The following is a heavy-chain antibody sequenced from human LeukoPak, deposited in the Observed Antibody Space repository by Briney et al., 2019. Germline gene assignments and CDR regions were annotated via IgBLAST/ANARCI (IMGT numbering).Heavy chain of an antibody. D-gene: IGHD5-12*01. CDR2: IIPIFGTA. Sequence: SVKVPCKASGGTFSSYAISWVRQAPGQGLEWMGGIIPIFGTANYAQKFQGRVTITTDESTSTAYMELSSLRSEDTAVYYCARDRGGYSGYEAWYFDLWGRGTLVTVSS. CDR1: GGTFSSYA. V-gene: IGHV1-69*05. CDR3: ARDRGGYSGYEAWYFDL. J-gene: IGHJ2*01.